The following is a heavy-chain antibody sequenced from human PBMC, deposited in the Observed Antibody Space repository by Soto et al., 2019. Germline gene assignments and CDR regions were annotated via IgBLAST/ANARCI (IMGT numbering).Heavy chain of an antibody. D-gene: IGHD5-18*01. V-gene: IGHV1-18*01. Sequence: ASVKVSCKTSGYTFTSYGVSWVRLAPGQGLEWMGWINTYNGNTNYAQKFQGRVTMATDTSTSTAYMELRSLRSDDTAVYYCARDLGYTGMTYFDSWGQGTLVTVSS. CDR1: GYTFTSYG. CDR3: ARDLGYTGMTYFDS. CDR2: INTYNGNT. J-gene: IGHJ4*02.